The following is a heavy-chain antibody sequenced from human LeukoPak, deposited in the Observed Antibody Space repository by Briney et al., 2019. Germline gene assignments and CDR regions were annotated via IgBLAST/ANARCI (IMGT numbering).Heavy chain of an antibody. D-gene: IGHD3-22*01. Sequence: PGGSLRLSCAASGFTVSSYAMSCVRQAPGNGLEWVSSISSSVGNTYYADSVKSRFTISRDDSKNTLYLQMNSLRAEDTAVYYCAKDGNYYDSSGYGLYYYYYYYMDVWGKGTTVTVSS. CDR1: GFTVSSYA. CDR3: AKDGNYYDSSGYGLYYYYYYYMDV. CDR2: ISSSVGNT. J-gene: IGHJ6*03. V-gene: IGHV3-23*01.